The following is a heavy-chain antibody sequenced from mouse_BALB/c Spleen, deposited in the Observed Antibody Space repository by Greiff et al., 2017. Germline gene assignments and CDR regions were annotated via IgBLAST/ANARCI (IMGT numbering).Heavy chain of an antibody. V-gene: IGHV1-69*02. CDR3: TRSQRSYAMDY. CDR1: GYTFTSYW. Sequence: QVQLQQPGAELVRPGASVKLSCKASGYTFTSYWINWVKQRPGQGLEWIGNIYPSDSYTNYNQKFKDKATLTVDKSSSTAYMQLSSPTSEDSAVYYCTRSQRSYAMDYWGQGTSVTVSS. CDR2: IYPSDSYT. J-gene: IGHJ4*01.